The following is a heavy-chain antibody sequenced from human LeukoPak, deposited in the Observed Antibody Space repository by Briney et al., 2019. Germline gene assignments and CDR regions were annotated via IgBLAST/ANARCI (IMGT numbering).Heavy chain of an antibody. D-gene: IGHD4-17*01. CDR1: GSSFSSYW. V-gene: IGHV3-7*04. CDR2: IKEDGSDK. Sequence: GGSLRLSCAASGSSFSSYWMTWVRQAPGKGLEWVANIKEDGSDKYYVDSVKGRFTISRDNAKNSLYLQMNSLRAEDTALYYCTRYGDDDTPGLNWGQGTLVTVSS. CDR3: TRYGDDDTPGLN. J-gene: IGHJ4*02.